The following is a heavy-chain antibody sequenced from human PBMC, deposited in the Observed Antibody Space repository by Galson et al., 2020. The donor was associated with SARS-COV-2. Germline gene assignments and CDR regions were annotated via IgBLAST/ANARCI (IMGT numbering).Heavy chain of an antibody. CDR1: GGSISSYY. CDR3: ARVGGSGWYGDAFDI. Sequence: SETLSLTCTVSGGSISSYYWSWIRQPAGKGLEWIGRIYTSGRTNYNPSLKGRVTMSVDTSKNQFSLKLSSVTAADTAVYYCARVGGSGWYGDAFDIWGQGKMVTVSS. V-gene: IGHV4-4*07. D-gene: IGHD6-19*01. J-gene: IGHJ3*02. CDR2: IYTSGRT.